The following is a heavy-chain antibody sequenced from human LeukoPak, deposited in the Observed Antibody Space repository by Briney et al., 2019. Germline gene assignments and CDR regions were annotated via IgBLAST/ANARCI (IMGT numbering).Heavy chain of an antibody. Sequence: SETLSLTCTVTGDSISSGSYYWGWIRQPAGKGLEWIERIYTSGSTNYNPSLKSRVTISVDTSKNQFSLKLSSVTAADTAVYYCASLGMDFDYWGQGTLVTVSS. CDR1: GDSISSGSYY. J-gene: IGHJ4*02. CDR3: ASLGMDFDY. V-gene: IGHV4-61*02. D-gene: IGHD7-27*01. CDR2: IYTSGST.